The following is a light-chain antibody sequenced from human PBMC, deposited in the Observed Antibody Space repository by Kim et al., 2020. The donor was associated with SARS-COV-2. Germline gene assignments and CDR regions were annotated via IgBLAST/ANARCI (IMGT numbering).Light chain of an antibody. Sequence: SAPINCKSSQSVLYSSNNQNYLAWYQQKPGQPPKLLIYWASTREYGVPDRFSGSGSGTDFTLTISSLQAEDVAVYYCQQYYSTPYTFGQGTKLEI. CDR3: QQYYSTPYT. CDR1: QSVLYSSNNQNY. CDR2: WAS. J-gene: IGKJ2*01. V-gene: IGKV4-1*01.